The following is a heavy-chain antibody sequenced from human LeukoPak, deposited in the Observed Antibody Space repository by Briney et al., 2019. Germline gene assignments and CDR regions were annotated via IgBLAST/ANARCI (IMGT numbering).Heavy chain of an antibody. J-gene: IGHJ5*02. V-gene: IGHV4-34*01. CDR2: INHSGST. CDR1: GGSISSYY. CDR3: ASRAGIAVAGTDNWFDP. Sequence: SETLSLTCTVSGGSISSYYWSWIRQPPGKGLEWIGEINHSGSTNYNPSLKSRVTISVDTSKNQFSLKLSSVTAPDTAVYYCASRAGIAVAGTDNWFDPWGQGTLVTVSS. D-gene: IGHD6-19*01.